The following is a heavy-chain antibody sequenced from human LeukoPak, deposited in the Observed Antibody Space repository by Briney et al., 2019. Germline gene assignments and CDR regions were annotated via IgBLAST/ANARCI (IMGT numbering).Heavy chain of an antibody. CDR3: ARDLGSYSSGWYMGFDY. D-gene: IGHD6-19*01. CDR1: GFTFSSYA. V-gene: IGHV3-23*01. J-gene: IGHJ4*02. Sequence: GGSLRLSCAASGFTFSSYAMGWVRQAPGKGLEWVSAISGSGDTYYADSVKCRFTISRDNSKNTLYLQMNSLRVEDTAIYYCARDLGSYSSGWYMGFDYWGQGTLVTVSS. CDR2: ISGSGDT.